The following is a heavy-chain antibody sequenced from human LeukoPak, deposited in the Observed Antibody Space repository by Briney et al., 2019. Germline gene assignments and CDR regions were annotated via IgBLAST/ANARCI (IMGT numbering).Heavy chain of an antibody. Sequence: GGSLRLSCAASGFTFSSYGMHWVRQAPGKGLEWVAFIRYDGSNKYYADSVKGRFTISRDNSKNTLYLQMNSLRAEDTAVYYCAKDANHDYGDYPRYYFDYWGQGTLVTVSS. CDR3: AKDANHDYGDYPRYYFDY. V-gene: IGHV3-30*02. CDR2: IRYDGSNK. CDR1: GFTFSSYG. D-gene: IGHD4-17*01. J-gene: IGHJ4*02.